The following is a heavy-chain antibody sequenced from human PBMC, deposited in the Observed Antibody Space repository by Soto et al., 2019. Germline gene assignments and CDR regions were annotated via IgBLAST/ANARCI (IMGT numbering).Heavy chain of an antibody. CDR1: GFTFSSCA. CDR3: VKDRSDTWSFDY. V-gene: IGHV3-30*18. CDR2: VTPDGSLY. Sequence: QVQLVESGGGVVQPGRSLRLSCVASGFTFSSCAMHWVRQVQGKGLEWLAVVTPDGSLYRYGDSVKGRFSISRDNSRKTLYLQMNSLRPEDTAVYYCVKDRSDTWSFDYWGQGTLVTVSS. D-gene: IGHD2-8*02. J-gene: IGHJ4*02.